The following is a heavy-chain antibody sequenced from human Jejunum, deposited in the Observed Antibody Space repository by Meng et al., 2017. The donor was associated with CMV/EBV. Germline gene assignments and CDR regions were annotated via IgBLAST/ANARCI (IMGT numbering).Heavy chain of an antibody. Sequence: QVQLQHSGPGLVKPSQTLSLTCTVSSGSVTSRSYYWSWIRQPAGKGLEWIGRIYPSGEINYNPSLKSRVTISIDTSKNHFSLTLTSVTATDTAVYYCARGVQEMALEYWGQGSLVTVSS. V-gene: IGHV4-61*02. CDR3: ARGVQEMALEY. CDR1: SGSVTSRSYY. J-gene: IGHJ4*02. CDR2: IYPSGEI. D-gene: IGHD2-8*01.